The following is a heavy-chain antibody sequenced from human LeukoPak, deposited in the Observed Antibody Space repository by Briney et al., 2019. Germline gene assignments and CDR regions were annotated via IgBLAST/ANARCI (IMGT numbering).Heavy chain of an antibody. CDR2: ISAYNGNT. Sequence: GASVKVSCKASGYTFTSYGISWVRQAPGQGLEWMGWISAYNGNTNYAQKLQGGVTMTTDTSTSTAYMELRSLRSDDTAVYYCARPRGYDFWSGYYTGKYYFDYWGQGTLVTVSS. J-gene: IGHJ4*02. CDR1: GYTFTSYG. V-gene: IGHV1-18*01. CDR3: ARPRGYDFWSGYYTGKYYFDY. D-gene: IGHD3-3*01.